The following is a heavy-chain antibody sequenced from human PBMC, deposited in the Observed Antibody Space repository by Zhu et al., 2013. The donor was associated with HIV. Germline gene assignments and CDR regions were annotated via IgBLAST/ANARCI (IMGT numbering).Heavy chain of an antibody. J-gene: IGHJ4*02. CDR3: AKVGVVVVVAASFDY. D-gene: IGHD2-15*01. CDR1: GFTFSSYA. CDR2: ISYDGSNK. V-gene: IGHV3-30-3*01. Sequence: QVQLVESGGGVVQPGRSLRLSCAASGFTFSSYAMHWVRQAPGKGLEWVAVISYDGSNKYYADSVKGRFTISRDNSKNTLYLQMNSLRAEDTAVYYCAKVGVVVVVAASFDYWGQGTLVTVSS.